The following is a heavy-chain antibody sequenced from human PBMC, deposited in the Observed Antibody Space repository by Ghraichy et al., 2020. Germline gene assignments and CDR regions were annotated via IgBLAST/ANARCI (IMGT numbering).Heavy chain of an antibody. Sequence: SETLSLTCTVSGGSISSGSYWWSWIRQPAGKGLEWIGRFYTSGSTNYNPSLKSRVTISADTSKNQFSLNLSSVTAADTAVYYCARRSSSEFDYWGQGILVTVSS. V-gene: IGHV4-61*02. CDR3: ARRSSSEFDY. D-gene: IGHD3-10*01. CDR2: FYTSGST. J-gene: IGHJ4*02. CDR1: GGSISSGSYW.